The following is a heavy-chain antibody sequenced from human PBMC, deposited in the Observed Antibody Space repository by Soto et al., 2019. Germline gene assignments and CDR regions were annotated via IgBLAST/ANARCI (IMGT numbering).Heavy chain of an antibody. J-gene: IGHJ6*02. CDR1: GYTFISYY. V-gene: IGHV1-46*01. CDR2: INPSSGST. CDR3: AREVGSSSWSYYYGMDV. D-gene: IGHD6-13*01. Sequence: ASVKVSCKASGYTFISYYIHWVRQAPGQGLEWMGIINPSSGSTSYTQKFQGRVTMTRDTSTSTVYMELNSLRFEDTALYFCAREVGSSSWSYYYGMDVWGQGTTVTVS.